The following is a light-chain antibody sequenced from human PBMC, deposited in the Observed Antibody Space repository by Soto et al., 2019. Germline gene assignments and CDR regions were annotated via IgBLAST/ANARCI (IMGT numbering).Light chain of an antibody. CDR2: DAS. Sequence: DIQMTQSPSSLSASVGDRVMITCRASQIISTYLNWYQQKPGTAPKLLIYDASTLQSGVPSRFGGSGSGTDFTLTISNLQPEDFATFYCQQSFSRPMYTFGQGTKVEIK. J-gene: IGKJ2*01. V-gene: IGKV1-39*01. CDR3: QQSFSRPMYT. CDR1: QIISTY.